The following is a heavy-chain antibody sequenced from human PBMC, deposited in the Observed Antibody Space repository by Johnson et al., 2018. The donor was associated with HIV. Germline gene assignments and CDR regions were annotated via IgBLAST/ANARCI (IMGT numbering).Heavy chain of an antibody. CDR3: ARDGVYSSPWDAFDI. CDR2: GSSDGSNK. D-gene: IGHD6-13*01. Sequence: QVQLVESGGGVVQPGRSLRFCCVVSGFIFSHHDIDWVRQAPGKGMQWVAVGSSDGSNKHYADSMEGRFTISRDNAKSSLFLQMDSLRAEDTAVYYCARDGVYSSPWDAFDIWGQGTVVTVSS. V-gene: IGHV3-30-3*01. J-gene: IGHJ3*02. CDR1: GFIFSHHD.